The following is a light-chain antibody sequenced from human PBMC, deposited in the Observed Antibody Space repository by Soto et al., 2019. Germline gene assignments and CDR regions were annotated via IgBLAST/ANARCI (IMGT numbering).Light chain of an antibody. Sequence: DIVMTQSPDSLAVFLGERATINCKSSQSVLYSSNNKKYLAWYQQKPGQPPKLLIYWASTRESGVPDRFSGSGYGTDFTLTISSLQAEDVAVYYCQQYYSTPLTFGGGTKVEIK. CDR2: WAS. V-gene: IGKV4-1*01. CDR3: QQYYSTPLT. J-gene: IGKJ4*01. CDR1: QSVLYSSNNKKY.